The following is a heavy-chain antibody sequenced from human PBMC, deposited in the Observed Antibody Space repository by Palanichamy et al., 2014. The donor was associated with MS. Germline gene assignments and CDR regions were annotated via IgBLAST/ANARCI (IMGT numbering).Heavy chain of an antibody. CDR3: ASVEMATGAEYFQH. D-gene: IGHD5-24*01. CDR1: GGSISSSSYY. J-gene: IGHJ1*01. V-gene: IGHV4-39*01. CDR2: IYYSGST. Sequence: QLQLQESGPGLVKPSETLSLTCTVSGGSISSSSYYWGWIRQPPGKGLEWTGSIYYSGSTYYNPSLKSRVTISVVTSKNQFSLKLSSVTAADTAVYYCASVEMATGAEYFQHWGQGTLVTVSS.